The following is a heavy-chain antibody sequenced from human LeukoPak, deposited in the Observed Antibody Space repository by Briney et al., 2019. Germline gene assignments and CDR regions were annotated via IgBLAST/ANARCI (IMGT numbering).Heavy chain of an antibody. Sequence: ASVTVSCKASGGTFSSYAISWVRQAPGQGLEWMGGIIPIFGTANYAQKFQGRVTITTDESTSTAYMELSSLRSEDTAVYYCARSPTQGSWYGGDGYWGQGTLVTVSS. CDR1: GGTFSSYA. V-gene: IGHV1-69*05. CDR2: IIPIFGTA. J-gene: IGHJ4*02. D-gene: IGHD6-13*01. CDR3: ARSPTQGSWYGGDGY.